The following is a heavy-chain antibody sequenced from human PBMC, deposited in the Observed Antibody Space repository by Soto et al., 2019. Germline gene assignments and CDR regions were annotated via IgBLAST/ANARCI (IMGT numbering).Heavy chain of an antibody. J-gene: IGHJ3*02. CDR3: ARMRGYYSGDAFDI. Sequence: GASVKVSCKASGYTFTSYGISWVRQAPGQGLEWMGWISAYNGNTNYAQKLQGRVTMTTDTSTSAAYMELRSLRSDDTAVYYCARMRGYYSGDAFDIWGQGTMVTVSS. D-gene: IGHD3-22*01. CDR2: ISAYNGNT. CDR1: GYTFTSYG. V-gene: IGHV1-18*01.